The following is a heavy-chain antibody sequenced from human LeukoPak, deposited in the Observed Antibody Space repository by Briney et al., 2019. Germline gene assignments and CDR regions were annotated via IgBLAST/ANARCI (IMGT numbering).Heavy chain of an antibody. Sequence: PGGSLRLSCVASGLTFSNYAMHWVRQAPGKGLEWVAVILYDGSNVFYADSVKGRFTISRDNSKNTLDLQMNILRDEDRAVYYCARDALPFQYSYADYWGQGTPVTVSS. CDR3: ARDALPFQYSYADY. D-gene: IGHD5-18*01. J-gene: IGHJ4*02. CDR2: ILYDGSNV. V-gene: IGHV3-30-3*01. CDR1: GLTFSNYA.